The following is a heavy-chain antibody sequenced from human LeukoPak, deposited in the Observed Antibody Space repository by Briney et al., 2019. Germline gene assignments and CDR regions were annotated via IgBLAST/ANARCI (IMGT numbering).Heavy chain of an antibody. CDR3: ARDGPSKLSDSEVYYYYGRDV. Sequence: ASVKVSCKASGYTFTSYAMNWVRQAPGQGLEWMGWINTNTGNPTYAQGFTGRFVFSLDTSVSTAYLQISSLKAEDTAVYYCARDGPSKLSDSEVYYYYGRDVGAKRPTFPVP. CDR2: INTNTGNP. CDR1: GYTFTSYA. D-gene: IGHD2-21*02. V-gene: IGHV7-4-1*02. J-gene: IGHJ6*04.